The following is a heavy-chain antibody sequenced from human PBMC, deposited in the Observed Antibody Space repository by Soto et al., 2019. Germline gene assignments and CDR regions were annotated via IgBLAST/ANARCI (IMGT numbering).Heavy chain of an antibody. Sequence: GGSLRLSCAPSGFTFSSYGMHWARQAPGKGLEWGAVIWYDGSNKVYADSVKGRFTISRDNSKNTLYLQMNSLRAEDTAVYYCARDLSGDYGALDTWGQGTMVTVSS. CDR2: IWYDGSNK. J-gene: IGHJ3*02. CDR1: GFTFSSYG. CDR3: ARDLSGDYGALDT. D-gene: IGHD4-17*01. V-gene: IGHV3-33*01.